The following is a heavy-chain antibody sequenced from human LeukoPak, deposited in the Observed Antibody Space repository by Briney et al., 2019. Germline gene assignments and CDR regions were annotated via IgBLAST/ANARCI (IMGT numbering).Heavy chain of an antibody. V-gene: IGHV1-2*02. J-gene: IGHJ4*02. CDR3: ARLSDGYKAY. Sequence: ASVKVSCKASGYTFTNYYIHWVRQAPGQGLEWMGWINPNSGGTNYAQKFQGRVTMTRDTSISTAYMELSRLKSDDTAVFYCARLSDGYKAYWGQGTLVTVSS. CDR2: INPNSGGT. D-gene: IGHD5-24*01. CDR1: GYTFTNYY.